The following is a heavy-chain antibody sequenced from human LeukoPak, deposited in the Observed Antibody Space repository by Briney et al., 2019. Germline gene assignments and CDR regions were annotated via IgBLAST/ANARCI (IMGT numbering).Heavy chain of an antibody. CDR3: AKEEYISSWYPSDY. J-gene: IGHJ4*02. Sequence: GRSLRLSCAASGFSFRSYGMHWVRQAPGKGLEWVAIISYDGSSKYYADSVKGRFTISRDNSKNTLYLQMNSLRAEDTAVYYCAKEEYISSWYPSDYWGQGTLVTVSP. CDR2: ISYDGSSK. CDR1: GFSFRSYG. V-gene: IGHV3-30*18. D-gene: IGHD6-13*01.